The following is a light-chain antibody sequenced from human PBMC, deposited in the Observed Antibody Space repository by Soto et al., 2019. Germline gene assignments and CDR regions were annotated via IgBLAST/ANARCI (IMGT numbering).Light chain of an antibody. CDR1: SSDVGGYNY. J-gene: IGLJ3*02. V-gene: IGLV2-8*01. CDR3: SSYAGSKNSV. Sequence: QSALTQPPSASGSPGQSVTISCTGTSSDVGGYNYVSWYQQHPDEAPKLMIYEVSKRPSGVPDRFSGSKSGNTASLTVSGLQAEDEADYYCSSYAGSKNSVFGGGTKLTVL. CDR2: EVS.